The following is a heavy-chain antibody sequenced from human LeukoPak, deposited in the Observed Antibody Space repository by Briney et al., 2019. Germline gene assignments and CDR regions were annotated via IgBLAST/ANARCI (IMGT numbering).Heavy chain of an antibody. Sequence: SETLSLTCTVSGGSISSGSYYWCWIRQPAGKGLEWIGRIHTSGSTSYIPSLESRVTISVDTSKNQFSLKLTSATAADTAVYFCARYGNVPSAHFDYWGQGTLVTVSS. J-gene: IGHJ4*02. D-gene: IGHD2-2*01. V-gene: IGHV4-61*02. CDR1: GGSISSGSYY. CDR2: IHTSGST. CDR3: ARYGNVPSAHFDY.